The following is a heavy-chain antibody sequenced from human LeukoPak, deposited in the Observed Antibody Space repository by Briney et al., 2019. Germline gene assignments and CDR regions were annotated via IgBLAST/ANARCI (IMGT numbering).Heavy chain of an antibody. V-gene: IGHV3-30*03. CDR3: AREGHTSGYCGTFDV. Sequence: GGSLRLSCAASEFTFSSYSMNWVRQAPGKGLEWVSAMSYDGFSKYYADSMKGRLTISRDDSKNTVYLQMKSLRPEDTAVYYCAREGHTSGYCGTFDVWGQGTTVAVS. CDR1: EFTFSSYS. D-gene: IGHD3-22*01. CDR2: MSYDGFSK. J-gene: IGHJ3*01.